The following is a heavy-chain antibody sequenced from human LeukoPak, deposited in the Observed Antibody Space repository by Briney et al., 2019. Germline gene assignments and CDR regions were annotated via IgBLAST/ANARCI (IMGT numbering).Heavy chain of an antibody. CDR1: GFTFSTNG. V-gene: IGHV3-23*01. CDR3: AKDFAPTA. Sequence: PGGTLRLSCAASGFTFSTNGMSWVRQAPGKGLEWVSCISGSSASTFYADSVKGRFTISRDNSKNTLYLQMNSLRAEDTAVYCAKDFAPTAWGQGTLVTVSS. J-gene: IGHJ5*02. CDR2: ISGSSAST.